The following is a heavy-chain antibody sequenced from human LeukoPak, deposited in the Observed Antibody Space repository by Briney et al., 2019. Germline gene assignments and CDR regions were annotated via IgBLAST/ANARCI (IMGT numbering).Heavy chain of an antibody. Sequence: PGGPLRLSCAAPGFTLDSNYLSLVRQAPGKGLEWGSTIYTGGNTYYAASVKGRFTISRDFSKNTVFLHMNSLRAEDTAMYYCARGDDSGYYDYFDYWGQGALVTVSS. V-gene: IGHV3-53*01. CDR3: ARGDDSGYYDYFDY. CDR1: GFTLDSNY. CDR2: IYTGGNT. J-gene: IGHJ4*02. D-gene: IGHD3-22*01.